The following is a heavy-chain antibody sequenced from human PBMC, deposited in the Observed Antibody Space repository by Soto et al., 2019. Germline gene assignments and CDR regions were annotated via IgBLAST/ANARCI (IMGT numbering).Heavy chain of an antibody. Sequence: GGSLRLSCAASGFTFSSYGMHWVRQAPGKGLEWVAVISYDGSNKYYADYVKGRFTISRDNSKNTLYLQMNSLRAEDTAVYYCAKDWRQYYYYGMDVWGQGTTVTVSS. J-gene: IGHJ6*02. CDR2: ISYDGSNK. CDR3: AKDWRQYYYYGMDV. CDR1: GFTFSSYG. V-gene: IGHV3-30*18.